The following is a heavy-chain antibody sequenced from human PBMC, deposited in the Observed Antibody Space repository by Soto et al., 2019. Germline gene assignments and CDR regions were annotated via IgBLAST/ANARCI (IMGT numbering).Heavy chain of an antibody. V-gene: IGHV3-33*01. D-gene: IGHD3-22*01. Sequence: PGGSLRLSCAASGFTFSSYGMHWVRQAPGKGLEWVAVIWYDGSNKYYADSVKGRFTISRDNSKNTLYLQMNSLRAEDTAVYYCARARYYYDSSGYSTFDYWGQGP. CDR3: ARARYYYDSSGYSTFDY. J-gene: IGHJ4*02. CDR2: IWYDGSNK. CDR1: GFTFSSYG.